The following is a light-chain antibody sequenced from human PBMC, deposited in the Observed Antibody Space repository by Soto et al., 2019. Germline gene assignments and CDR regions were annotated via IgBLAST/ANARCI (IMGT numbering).Light chain of an antibody. CDR1: QSISNR. J-gene: IGKJ1*01. CDR2: DAS. CDR3: QHHGGMWT. Sequence: DIQMTQSPSTLSASVGDRVTITCRASQSISNRLAWYQQKPGKAPKVLIYDASSLESGVPSRFSGSGSGTEFILTISSLQPDDFASYCGQHHGGMWTFGQGTKVDIK. V-gene: IGKV1-5*01.